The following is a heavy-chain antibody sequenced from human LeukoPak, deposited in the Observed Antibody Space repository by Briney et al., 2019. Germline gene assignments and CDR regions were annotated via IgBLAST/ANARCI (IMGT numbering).Heavy chain of an antibody. CDR1: GYIFTPHH. CDR2: VSAANNP. V-gene: IGHV1-3*01. Sequence: ASVKVSCKTSGYIFTPHHIHWMRRAPGQGLELLGWVSAANNPEYSQKFQGRVVITRDASATTSYLELNSLRSEDTAVYYCAMSVEMPPISSFDYWGQGTLVTVSS. D-gene: IGHD5-24*01. J-gene: IGHJ4*02. CDR3: AMSVEMPPISSFDY.